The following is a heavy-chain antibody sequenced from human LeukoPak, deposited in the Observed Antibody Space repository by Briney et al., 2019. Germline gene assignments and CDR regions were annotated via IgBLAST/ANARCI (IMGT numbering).Heavy chain of an antibody. CDR3: AKVGEQQLADY. D-gene: IGHD6-13*01. CDR2: ISYDGSSK. J-gene: IGHJ4*02. Sequence: GRSLRLSCAASGFTFSSYGVHWVRQAPGKGLEWVAVISYDGSSKYYADSVKGRFTISRDNSKNTLYPQMNSLRGEDTAVYYCAKVGEQQLADYWGQGTLVTVSS. CDR1: GFTFSSYG. V-gene: IGHV3-30*18.